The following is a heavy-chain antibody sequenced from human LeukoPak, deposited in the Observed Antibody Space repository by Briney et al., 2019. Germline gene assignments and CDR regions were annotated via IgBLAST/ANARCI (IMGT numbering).Heavy chain of an antibody. CDR1: GGSFSGYY. CDR2: INHSGST. Sequence: SETLSLTCAVYGGSFSGYYWSWIRQPPGKGLEWIGEINHSGSTNYNPSLKSRVTISVDTPKNQFSLKLSSVTAADTAVYYCARWDIVVVPAARARFDPWGQGTLVTVSS. V-gene: IGHV4-34*01. D-gene: IGHD2-2*01. J-gene: IGHJ5*02. CDR3: ARWDIVVVPAARARFDP.